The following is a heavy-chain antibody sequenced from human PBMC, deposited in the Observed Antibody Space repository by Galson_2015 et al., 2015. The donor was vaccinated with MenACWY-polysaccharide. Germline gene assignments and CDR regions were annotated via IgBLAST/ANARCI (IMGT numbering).Heavy chain of an antibody. Sequence: SLRLSCAGSGFTFSNAWMNWVRQVSGKGLEWVGRIKSKVDGGTTGYAAPVKGRFTISRDDSKNTVYLQMNSLKTEDTAVYYCNTGGLGFDYWGQGTLVTVSS. CDR3: NTGGLGFDY. D-gene: IGHD7-27*01. CDR1: GFTFSNAW. CDR2: IKSKVDGGTT. J-gene: IGHJ4*02. V-gene: IGHV3-15*01.